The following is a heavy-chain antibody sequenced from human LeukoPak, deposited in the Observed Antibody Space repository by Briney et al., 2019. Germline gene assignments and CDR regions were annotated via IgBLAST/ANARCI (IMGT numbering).Heavy chain of an antibody. V-gene: IGHV3-15*01. J-gene: IGHJ4*02. CDR1: GFIFSSYA. Sequence: GGSLRLSCAASGFIFSSYAMHWVRQAPGKGLEWVGRIKSKTDGGTTDYAAPVKGRFTISRDDSKNTLYLQMNSLKTEDTAVYYCTTDDRWLAFDYWGQGTLVTVSS. CDR3: TTDDRWLAFDY. D-gene: IGHD6-19*01. CDR2: IKSKTDGGTT.